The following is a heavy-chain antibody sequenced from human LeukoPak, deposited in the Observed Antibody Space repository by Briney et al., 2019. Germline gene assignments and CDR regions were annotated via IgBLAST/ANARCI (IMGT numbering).Heavy chain of an antibody. Sequence: SETLSLTCTVSGGSISSYYWSWIRQPPGKGLEWIGYIYYSGSTNYNPSLKSRVTISVGTSKNQFSLKLSSATAADTAVYYCARGGYSYGPTLNYWGQGTLVTVSS. V-gene: IGHV4-59*08. CDR3: ARGGYSYGPTLNY. CDR2: IYYSGST. CDR1: GGSISSYY. J-gene: IGHJ4*02. D-gene: IGHD5-18*01.